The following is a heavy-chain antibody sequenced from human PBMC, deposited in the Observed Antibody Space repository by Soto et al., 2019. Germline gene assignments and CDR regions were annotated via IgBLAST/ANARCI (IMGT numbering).Heavy chain of an antibody. Sequence: GGSLRLSCAASGFTFSSYGMHWVRQAPGKGLEWVAVISYDGSNKYYADSVKGRFTISRDNSKNTLYLQMNSLRAEDTAVYYCANSIAVADYYYYGMDAWGQGTTVTVSS. CDR1: GFTFSSYG. CDR3: ANSIAVADYYYYGMDA. V-gene: IGHV3-30*18. J-gene: IGHJ6*02. CDR2: ISYDGSNK. D-gene: IGHD6-19*01.